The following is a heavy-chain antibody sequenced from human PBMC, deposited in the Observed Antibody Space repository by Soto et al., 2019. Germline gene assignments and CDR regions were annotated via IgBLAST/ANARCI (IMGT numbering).Heavy chain of an antibody. D-gene: IGHD4-17*01. CDR2: IYYSGST. CDR3: ARGITDYGDYGRPSSGWFDP. J-gene: IGHJ5*02. V-gene: IGHV4-31*03. CDR1: GGSIRSGGYY. Sequence: SLTCTVSGGSIRSGGYYWSWIRQHPGKGLEWIGYIYYSGSTYYNPSLKSRVTISVDTSKNQFSLKLSSVTAADTAVYYCARGITDYGDYGRPSSGWFDPWGQGTLVTVSS.